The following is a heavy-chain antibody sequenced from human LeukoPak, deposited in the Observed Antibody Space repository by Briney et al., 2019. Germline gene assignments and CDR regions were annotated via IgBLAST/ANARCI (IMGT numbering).Heavy chain of an antibody. CDR2: IWYDGSNR. J-gene: IGHJ4*02. Sequence: GGSLRLSCAASGFTFSNAWMSWVRQAPGKGLEWVAVIWYDGSNRYYADSVKGRFTISRDNSKNTLYLQMNSLRAEDTAVYYCARGPAMVRGVILDYWGQGTLVTVSS. CDR3: ARGPAMVRGVILDY. D-gene: IGHD3-10*01. CDR1: GFTFSNAW. V-gene: IGHV3-33*08.